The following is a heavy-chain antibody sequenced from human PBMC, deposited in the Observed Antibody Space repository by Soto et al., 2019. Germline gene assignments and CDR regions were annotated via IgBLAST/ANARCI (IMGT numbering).Heavy chain of an antibody. J-gene: IGHJ4*02. V-gene: IGHV4-59*11. Sequence: QVQLQESGPGLVKPSETLSLTCTVSGGSISSHHWSWIRQPPGKGPECIGSIHDSGSTTYNPSLMSRVTISVDTFKNQFSLRMTSVTFAYPAVYYCARGRASSIWLDYWGQGILVTVYS. CDR1: GGSISSHH. D-gene: IGHD6-13*01. CDR2: IHDSGST. CDR3: ARGRASSIWLDY.